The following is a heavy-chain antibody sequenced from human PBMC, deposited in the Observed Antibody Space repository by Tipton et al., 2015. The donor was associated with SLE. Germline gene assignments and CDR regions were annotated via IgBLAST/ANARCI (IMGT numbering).Heavy chain of an antibody. CDR2: IYSGGST. CDR1: GFTFTTYA. CDR3: ASELSYYGMDV. J-gene: IGHJ6*02. Sequence: SLRLSCAASGFTFTTYAMHWVRQAPGKGLEWVSVIYSGGSTYYADSVKGRFTIPRDNSKNTLYLQMNSLRAEDTAVYYCASELSYYGMDVWGQGTTVTVSS. V-gene: IGHV3-66*01.